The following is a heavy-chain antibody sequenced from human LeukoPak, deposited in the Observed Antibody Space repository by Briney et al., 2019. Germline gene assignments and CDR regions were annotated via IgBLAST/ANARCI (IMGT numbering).Heavy chain of an antibody. CDR1: GLTLSSYW. V-gene: IGHV3-74*01. Sequence: GGSRRLSWAASGLTLSSYWMNWFGQAPGKGLVWVSRIASDGSSTTYADSVKGRFSISRDNAKNTLYLQMNSLRVEDTAVYYCARGRPHGNDYWGQGTLVTVSS. CDR3: ARGRPHGNDY. J-gene: IGHJ4*02. CDR2: IASDGSST. D-gene: IGHD4-23*01.